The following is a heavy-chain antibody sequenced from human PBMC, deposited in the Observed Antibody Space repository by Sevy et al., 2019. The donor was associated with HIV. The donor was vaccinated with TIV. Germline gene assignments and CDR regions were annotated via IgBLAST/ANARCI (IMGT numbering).Heavy chain of an antibody. CDR3: ASLSGYYYDSSRYYNTDAFDI. Sequence: ASVKVSCKASGYTFTDYFMHWVRQAPGQGLEWMGWINPNSGGTNYAQRFRGGVTMPRDTSISTAYMELSRLRSDETAVYYCASLSGYYYDSSRYYNTDAFDIWGQGTMVTVSS. V-gene: IGHV1-2*02. J-gene: IGHJ3*02. D-gene: IGHD3-22*01. CDR1: GYTFTDYF. CDR2: INPNSGGT.